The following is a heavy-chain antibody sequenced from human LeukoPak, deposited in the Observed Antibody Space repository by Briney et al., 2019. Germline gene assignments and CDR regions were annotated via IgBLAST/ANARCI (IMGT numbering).Heavy chain of an antibody. Sequence: PGGSLRLSCAASGFTFSSYSMNWVRQAPGKGLEWVSSISSSSSYIYYADSVKGRFTISRDNAKNSLYLQMNSLRAEDTAVYYCARNMLPGIRDAFDIWGQGTMVTVSS. J-gene: IGHJ3*02. D-gene: IGHD2-8*01. CDR3: ARNMLPGIRDAFDI. CDR2: ISSSSSYI. V-gene: IGHV3-21*01. CDR1: GFTFSSYS.